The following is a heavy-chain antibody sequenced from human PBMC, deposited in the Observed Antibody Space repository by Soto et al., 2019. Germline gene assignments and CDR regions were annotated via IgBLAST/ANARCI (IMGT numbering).Heavy chain of an antibody. CDR2: ISAYNGNT. CDR1: GYTFTSYG. CDR3: ARDRATIFGVVITSYYYYGMDV. Sequence: RASVKVSCKASGYTFTSYGISWVRQAPGQGLEWMGWISAYNGNTNYAQKLQGRVTMTTDTSTSTAYMELRSLRSDDTVVYYCARDRATIFGVVITSYYYYGMDVWGQGTTVTVSS. V-gene: IGHV1-18*01. J-gene: IGHJ6*02. D-gene: IGHD3-3*01.